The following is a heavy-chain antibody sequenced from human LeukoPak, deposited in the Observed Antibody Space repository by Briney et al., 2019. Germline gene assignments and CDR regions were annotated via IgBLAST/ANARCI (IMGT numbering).Heavy chain of an antibody. CDR3: ARGNDF. D-gene: IGHD3-3*01. J-gene: IGHJ4*02. Sequence: GGSLRLSCAASGFTFSSYWMHWVRQAPGKGLVWVSGTNTDGSSTSYADSVKGRFTISRDNAKNTLYLQMSSLRAEDTAVYYCARGNDFWGQGTLVTVSS. CDR1: GFTFSSYW. V-gene: IGHV3-74*01. CDR2: TNTDGSST.